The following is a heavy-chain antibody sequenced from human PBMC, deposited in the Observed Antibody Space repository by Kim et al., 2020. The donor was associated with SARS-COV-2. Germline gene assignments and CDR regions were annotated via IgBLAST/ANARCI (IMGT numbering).Heavy chain of an antibody. V-gene: IGHV3-48*03. CDR2: ISCSGSIT. CDR3: ARGYYDSSGYYQSGGFDY. J-gene: IGHJ4*02. D-gene: IGHD3-22*01. CDR1: GFTFSSNE. Sequence: GGSLRLSCAASGFTFSSNEMNWVRQAPAKGLEWVSYISCSGSITNYADSVKGRFTISRDNAKNSLYLQMNSLRAEDTAVYYCARGYYDSSGYYQSGGFDYWGQGALVTVSS.